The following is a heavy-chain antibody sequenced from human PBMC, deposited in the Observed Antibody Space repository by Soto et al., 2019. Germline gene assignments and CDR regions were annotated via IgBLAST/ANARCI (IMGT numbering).Heavy chain of an antibody. CDR1: GFTFSDYS. CDR2: ISSSGSTI. J-gene: IGHJ4*02. V-gene: IGHV3-11*01. Sequence: QVQLVESGGGLVKPGGSLRLSCAASGFTFSDYSMSWIRQAPGKGLEWVSHISSSGSTIYYADSVKGRFTISRDNAKHSLYLQMNSLRAEDTAVYYCARDRIQLWLQLSGYFDYWGQGTLVTVSS. CDR3: ARDRIQLWLQLSGYFDY. D-gene: IGHD5-18*01.